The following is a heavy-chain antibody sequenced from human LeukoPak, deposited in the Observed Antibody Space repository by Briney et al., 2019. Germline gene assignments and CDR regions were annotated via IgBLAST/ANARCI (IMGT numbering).Heavy chain of an antibody. CDR2: ISTYNSKT. CDR1: GYTFTSYG. CDR3: ARDGRIAVADSFDY. D-gene: IGHD6-19*01. V-gene: IGHV1-18*01. Sequence: AASVKVSCKASGYTFTSYGISWVRQAPGQGLEWMGWISTYNSKTKYPQKLQGRVTMTTDTSTSTVYMELRSLRSDDTAVYYCARDGRIAVADSFDYWGQGTLVSVSS. J-gene: IGHJ4*02.